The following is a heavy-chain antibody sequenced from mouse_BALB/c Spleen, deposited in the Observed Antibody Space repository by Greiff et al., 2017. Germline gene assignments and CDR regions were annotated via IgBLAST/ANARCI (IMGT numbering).Heavy chain of an antibody. CDR1: GYSITSDYA. Sequence: VQLKESGPGLVKPSQSLSLTCTVTGYSITSDYAWNWIRQFPGNKLEWMGYISYSGSTSYNPSLKSRISITRDTSKNQFFLQLNSVTTEDTATYYCARRGDYGNYNLYYYAMDYWGQGTSVTVSS. J-gene: IGHJ4*01. CDR2: ISYSGST. V-gene: IGHV3-2*02. CDR3: ARRGDYGNYNLYYYAMDY. D-gene: IGHD2-1*01.